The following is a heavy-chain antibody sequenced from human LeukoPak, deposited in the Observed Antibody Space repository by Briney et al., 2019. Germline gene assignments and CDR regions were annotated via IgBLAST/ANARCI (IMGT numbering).Heavy chain of an antibody. CDR1: GFTFSSYA. V-gene: IGHV3-30-3*01. Sequence: GGSLRLSCAASGFTFSSYAMHWVRQAPGKGLEWVAVISYDGSNKYYADSVKGRFTISRDNAKNSLYLQMNSLRAEDTAVYYCARGHDSSGYPTFAYWGQGTLVTVSS. CDR3: ARGHDSSGYPTFAY. CDR2: ISYDGSNK. J-gene: IGHJ4*02. D-gene: IGHD3-22*01.